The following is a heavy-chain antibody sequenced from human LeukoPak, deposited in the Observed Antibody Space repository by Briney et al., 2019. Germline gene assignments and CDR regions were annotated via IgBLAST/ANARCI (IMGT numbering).Heavy chain of an antibody. D-gene: IGHD2-21*02. J-gene: IGHJ4*02. CDR1: GYTFTGYY. V-gene: IGHV1-2*02. Sequence: ASVKVSCKASGYTFTGYYMHWVRQAPGQGLEWVGWINPNSGGTNYAQKFQGRATMTRDTSISTAYMELSRLRSDDTAVYYCARDRRVPTAIDYWGQGTLVTVSS. CDR3: ARDRRVPTAIDY. CDR2: INPNSGGT.